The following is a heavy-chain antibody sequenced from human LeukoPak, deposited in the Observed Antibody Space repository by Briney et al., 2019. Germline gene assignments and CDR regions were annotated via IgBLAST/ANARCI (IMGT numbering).Heavy chain of an antibody. CDR2: INPSNGGT. CDR3: AREYTDSLGYRSNYFNY. V-gene: IGHV1-2*02. D-gene: IGHD3-16*02. CDR1: AYTFTYYY. Sequence: ASVKVTCNSSAYTFTYYYINWVRQGPGQGLGWMGCINPSNGGTNYAYEFQGRVTFTTDTSISTGYMELRGLRSDDTAVYYCAREYTDSLGYRSNYFNYWGQGTLLTVSS. J-gene: IGHJ4*02.